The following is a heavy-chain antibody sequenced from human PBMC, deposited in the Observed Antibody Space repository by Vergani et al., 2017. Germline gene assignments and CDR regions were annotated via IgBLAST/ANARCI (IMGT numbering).Heavy chain of an antibody. J-gene: IGHJ4*02. D-gene: IGHD1-7*01. Sequence: EVQLLQSGGGVIQPGGSVSLSCAASGFTFSACPMTWVRQAPGKGVEWFSGISGSGVSGYYTDSLKGRFTITRDNTKNMLFLQMNNLRPEDTAIYYCAKQYSVSGNYLFDYWGQGTLVTVSS. V-gene: IGHV3-23*01. CDR2: ISGSGVSG. CDR3: AKQYSVSGNYLFDY. CDR1: GFTFSACP.